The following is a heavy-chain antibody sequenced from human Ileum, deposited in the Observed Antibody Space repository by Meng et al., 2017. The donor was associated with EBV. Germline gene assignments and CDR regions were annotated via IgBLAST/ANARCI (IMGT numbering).Heavy chain of an antibody. CDR2: LGAHDGDT. D-gene: IGHD3-10*01. J-gene: IGHJ4*02. V-gene: IGHV1-18*01. CDR3: ARGTPGRSYSDY. CDR1: DYTFMGYG. Sequence: QAQPVPSGTDVRKAGASVKGSCKASDYTFMGYGVSWVRQAPGQGLEWMAWLGAHDGDTSHAPKFQGRVTVSADRPTATAYMELRSLRSDDTAVYYCARGTPGRSYSDYWGQGTLVTVSS.